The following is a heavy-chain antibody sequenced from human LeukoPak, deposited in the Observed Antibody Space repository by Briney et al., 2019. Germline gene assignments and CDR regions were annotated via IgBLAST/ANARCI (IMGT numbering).Heavy chain of an antibody. J-gene: IGHJ5*02. Sequence: PSETLSLTCTVSGGSINRYYWTWIRQPPGKGLDWIGSIYYSGSTYYNPSLNSRVTISVDTSKNQFSLRLNSVTAADTAVYYCARSRAFNSGAFDPWGQGSLVTVSS. D-gene: IGHD1-26*01. CDR2: IYYSGST. CDR3: ARSRAFNSGAFDP. CDR1: GGSINRYY. V-gene: IGHV4-59*01.